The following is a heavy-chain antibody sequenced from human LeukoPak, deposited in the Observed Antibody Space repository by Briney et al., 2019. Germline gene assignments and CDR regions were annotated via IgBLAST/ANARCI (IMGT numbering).Heavy chain of an antibody. CDR1: GSTFSSYW. D-gene: IGHD3-10*01. CDR2: IKPDGGEK. V-gene: IGHV3-7*05. J-gene: IGHJ5*02. Sequence: PGGSLRLSCAASGSTFSSYWMTWVRQAPGTGLQWVANIKPDGGEKYYVDSVKGRFTISRDNAKNSLYLEMNSLRPEDTAVYYCVRGSSGTAVRGISWAWFDPWGQGTLVTVSS. CDR3: VRGSSGTAVRGISWAWFDP.